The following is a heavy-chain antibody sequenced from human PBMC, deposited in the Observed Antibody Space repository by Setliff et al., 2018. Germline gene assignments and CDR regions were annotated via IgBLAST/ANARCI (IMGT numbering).Heavy chain of an antibody. Sequence: GSLRLSCAASGFTFRTFSMHWVRQAPGKGLEWVSSISPDSIHIYYADSVKGRLTISRDNARDSLYLQMNSLGAEDTAVYYCARSPANGGHDAFDIWGRGTMVTVSS. J-gene: IGHJ3*02. V-gene: IGHV3-21*01. D-gene: IGHD6-25*01. CDR1: GFTFRTFS. CDR3: ARSPANGGHDAFDI. CDR2: ISPDSIHI.